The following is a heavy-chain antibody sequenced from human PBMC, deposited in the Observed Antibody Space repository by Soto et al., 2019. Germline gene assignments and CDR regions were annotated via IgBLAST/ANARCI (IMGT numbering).Heavy chain of an antibody. CDR3: AKAVHDTSPRPHY. Sequence: GGSLRLSCAASGFTLRSYAMTWVRQAPGKGLEWVSVISGSGGRTSYADSVKGRFTISRDNSKNTLYLQMNSLRAEDTAVYYCAKAVHDTSPRPHYWGQGTLVTVSS. CDR2: ISGSGGRT. CDR1: GFTLRSYA. V-gene: IGHV3-23*01. J-gene: IGHJ4*02. D-gene: IGHD3-22*01.